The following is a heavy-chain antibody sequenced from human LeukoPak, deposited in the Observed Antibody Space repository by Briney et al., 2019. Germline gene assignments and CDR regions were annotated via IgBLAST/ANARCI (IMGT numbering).Heavy chain of an antibody. J-gene: IGHJ4*02. V-gene: IGHV4-38-2*02. D-gene: IGHD4-11*01. CDR2: IYHSGST. CDR1: GYSISSGYY. CDR3: ARGDSNYVFDDY. Sequence: SETLSLTCTVSGYSISSGYYWGWIRQPPGKGLEWIGSIYHSGSTYYNPSLKSRVTISVDTSKNQFSLKLSSVTAADTAVYYCARGDSNYVFDDYWGPGTLVTVSS.